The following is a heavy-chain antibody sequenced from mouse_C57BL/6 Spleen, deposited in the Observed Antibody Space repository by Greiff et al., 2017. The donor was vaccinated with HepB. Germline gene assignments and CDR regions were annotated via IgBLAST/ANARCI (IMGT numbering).Heavy chain of an antibody. V-gene: IGHV1-19*01. J-gene: IGHJ4*01. CDR2: INPYNGGT. Sequence: EVQLQQSGPVLVKPGASVKMSCKASGYTFTDYYMNWVKQSHGKSLEWIGVINPYNGGTSSNQKFKGKATLTVDKSSSTAYMELNSLTSEDSAVYYCAIRNYFYYAMDYWGQGTSVTVSS. CDR1: GYTFTDYY. CDR3: AIRNYFYYAMDY. D-gene: IGHD2-1*01.